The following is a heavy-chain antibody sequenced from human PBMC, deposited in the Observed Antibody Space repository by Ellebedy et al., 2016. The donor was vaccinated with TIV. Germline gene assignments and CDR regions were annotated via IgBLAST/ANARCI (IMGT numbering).Heavy chain of an antibody. CDR1: GGGISGSGHY. Sequence: SETLSLTCSVSGGGISGSGHYWGWVRQSPGKGLEWIGNIYHTGDAYYNLSLKSRVTISLDMSENQFSLRLRSVTAADTAMYYCARPLSTYNAFDIWGRGTKVTVSS. J-gene: IGHJ3*02. D-gene: IGHD2-2*01. CDR3: ARPLSTYNAFDI. V-gene: IGHV4-39*01. CDR2: IYHTGDA.